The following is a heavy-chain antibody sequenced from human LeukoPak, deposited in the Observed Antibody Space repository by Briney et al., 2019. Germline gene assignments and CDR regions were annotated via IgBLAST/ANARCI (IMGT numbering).Heavy chain of an antibody. CDR3: AKRTKVGATTYFYYGMDV. CDR1: GFTFSSYD. J-gene: IGHJ6*02. V-gene: IGHV3-30*18. Sequence: GALRLSCAASGFTFSSYDMHWVRQAPGKGLEWVAVISYDGSIKYYPDSVKGRFTISRDNSKNTLYLQMNSLRAEDTAVYYCAKRTKVGATTYFYYGMDVWGQGTTVTVSS. D-gene: IGHD1-26*01. CDR2: ISYDGSIK.